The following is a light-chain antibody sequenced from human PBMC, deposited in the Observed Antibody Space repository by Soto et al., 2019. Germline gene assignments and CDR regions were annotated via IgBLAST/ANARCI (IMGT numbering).Light chain of an antibody. CDR3: GTWDSSLSAGYVV. CDR2: DNN. CDR1: SSNIGNNY. J-gene: IGLJ2*01. V-gene: IGLV1-51*01. Sequence: QSVLTQPPSVSAAPGQKVTISFSGSSSNIGNNYVSWYQQLPGTAPKLLIYDNNKRPSGIPDRFSGSKSGTSATLGITGLQTGDEADYYCGTWDSSLSAGYVVFGGGTKVTVL.